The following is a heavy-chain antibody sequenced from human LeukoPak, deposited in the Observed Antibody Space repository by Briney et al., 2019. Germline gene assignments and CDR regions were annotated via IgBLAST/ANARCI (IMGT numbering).Heavy chain of an antibody. J-gene: IGHJ4*02. V-gene: IGHV4-39*01. D-gene: IGHD2-21*01. Sequence: PSETLSLTCTVSGGSISSSSYYCGWIRQPPGKGLEWIGSIYYSGSTYYNPSLKSRVTISVDTSKNQFSLKLSSVTAADTAVYYCARGSILGPRFDYWGQGTLVTVSS. CDR1: GGSISSSSYY. CDR2: IYYSGST. CDR3: ARGSILGPRFDY.